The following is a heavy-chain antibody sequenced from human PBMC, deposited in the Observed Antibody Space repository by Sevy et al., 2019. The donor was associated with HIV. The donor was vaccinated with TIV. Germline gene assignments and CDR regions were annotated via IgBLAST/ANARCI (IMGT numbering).Heavy chain of an antibody. CDR1: GFTFSSYA. V-gene: IGHV3-23*01. CDR2: ISGSGGST. CDR3: ASSVVTPRAFDI. D-gene: IGHD2-15*01. J-gene: IGHJ3*02. Sequence: GGSLRLSCAASGFTFSSYAMSWVRQAPGKGLEWVSAISGSGGSTYYADSVKGRFTISRDNSKYTLYLQMNSLRAEDTAVYYCASSVVTPRAFDIWGQGTMVTVSS.